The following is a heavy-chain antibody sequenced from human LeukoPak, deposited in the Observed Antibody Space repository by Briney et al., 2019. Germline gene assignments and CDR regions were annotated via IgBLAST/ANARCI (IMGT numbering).Heavy chain of an antibody. CDR1: GFTFSDYY. Sequence: PGGSLRLSCAASGFTFSDYYMSWIRQAPGKGLEWVSYISSSGSTIYYADSVKGRFTISRDNAKNSLYLQMNSLRDEDTAVYYCARDRRGYSYPYFDYWGQGTLVTVSS. CDR2: ISSSGSTI. J-gene: IGHJ4*02. D-gene: IGHD5-18*01. CDR3: ARDRRGYSYPYFDY. V-gene: IGHV3-11*04.